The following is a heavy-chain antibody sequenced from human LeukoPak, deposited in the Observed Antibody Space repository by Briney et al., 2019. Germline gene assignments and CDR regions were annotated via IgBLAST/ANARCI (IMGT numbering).Heavy chain of an antibody. CDR3: ARGIGLELRNWFDP. CDR2: INHSGST. J-gene: IGHJ5*02. D-gene: IGHD1-7*01. V-gene: IGHV4-34*01. Sequence: SETLSLTCTVSGGSISNYYWTWIRQPAGKGLEWIGEINHSGSTNYNPSLKSRVTISVDTSKNQFSLKLSSVTAADTAVYYCARGIGLELRNWFDPWGQGTLVTVSS. CDR1: GGSISNYY.